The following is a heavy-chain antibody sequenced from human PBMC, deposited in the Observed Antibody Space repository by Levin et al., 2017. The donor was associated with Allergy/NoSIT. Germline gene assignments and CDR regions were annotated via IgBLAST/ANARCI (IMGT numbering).Heavy chain of an antibody. Sequence: GESLKISCAASGLTVSYNYMHRIWVRPAPGKGLEWVLGLFGGDRTHYADSVNGLFIITRDNSNNTLLLQMNSLRAEDTADYYSATGPFDYWGQGTVVTVSS. J-gene: IGHJ4*02. CDR3: ATGPFDY. CDR1: GLTVSYNY. CDR2: LFGGDRT. V-gene: IGHV3-66*02.